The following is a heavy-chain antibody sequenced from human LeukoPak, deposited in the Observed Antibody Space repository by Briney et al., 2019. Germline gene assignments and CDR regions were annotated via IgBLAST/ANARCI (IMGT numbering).Heavy chain of an antibody. V-gene: IGHV3-48*02. CDR2: ISIRSDSI. D-gene: IGHD5-12*01. J-gene: IGHJ4*02. CDR1: GFTFSSYG. Sequence: PGGSLRLSCAASGFTFSSYGMNWVRQAPGKRLEWVSYISIRSDSIYYADSVKGRFTISRDNAKNSLYLQLNSLRDEDTAMFYWARAMRSGYDCCGRGTLVTVSS. CDR3: ARAMRSGYDC.